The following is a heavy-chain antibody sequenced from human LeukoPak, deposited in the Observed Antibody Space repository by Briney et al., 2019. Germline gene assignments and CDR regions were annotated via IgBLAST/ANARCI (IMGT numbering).Heavy chain of an antibody. CDR2: IPATGSST. V-gene: IGHV3-23*01. CDR1: GFTFSSNV. J-gene: IGHJ4*02. Sequence: GGSLRLSCAASGFTFSSNVMIWVHQAPGKGLEGVSSIPATGSSTYYADSVKGRFTISRDNSKNSLYLQMNSLRAEDTAVYYCAKESSGGWYFDYWGQGTLVTVSS. CDR3: AKESSGGWYFDY. D-gene: IGHD6-19*01.